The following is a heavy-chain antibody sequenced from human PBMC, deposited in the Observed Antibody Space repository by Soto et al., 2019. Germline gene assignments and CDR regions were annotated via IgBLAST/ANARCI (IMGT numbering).Heavy chain of an antibody. D-gene: IGHD2-15*01. CDR1: GGTFSSYA. V-gene: IGHV1-69*12. J-gene: IGHJ5*02. Sequence: QVQLVQSGAEVKKPGSSVKVSCKASGGTFSSYAISWVRQAPGQGLEWMGGIIPIFGTANYAQKFQGRVTITADVSTSTAYMELSSLRSEDTAVYYCARGRGYCSGGSCYPGWFDPWGQGTLVTVSS. CDR3: ARGRGYCSGGSCYPGWFDP. CDR2: IIPIFGTA.